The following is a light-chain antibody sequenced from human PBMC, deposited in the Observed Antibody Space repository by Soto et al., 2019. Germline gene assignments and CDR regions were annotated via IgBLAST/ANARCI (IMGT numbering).Light chain of an antibody. CDR2: EVT. Sequence: QSALTQAPCASGSPGQSVTISCTGTSRDVGGYDYVSWYQQHPGKAPKLMIYEVTKRPSGDPDRFSGSKSGNTASLTVSGLQAEDEADYYCSSYAGSNNFVFGTGTKVTVL. CDR1: SRDVGGYDY. J-gene: IGLJ1*01. V-gene: IGLV2-8*01. CDR3: SSYAGSNNFV.